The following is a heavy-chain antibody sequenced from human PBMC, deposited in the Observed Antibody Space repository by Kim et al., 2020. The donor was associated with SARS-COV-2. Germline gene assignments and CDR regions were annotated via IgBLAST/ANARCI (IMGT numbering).Heavy chain of an antibody. CDR3: ARQHIAVAGTNFDY. D-gene: IGHD6-19*01. J-gene: IGHJ4*02. V-gene: IGHV4-39*01. Sequence: TPSLKSRVTLSVDTAKNQFSLKLSSVTAADTAVYYCARQHIAVAGTNFDYWGQGTLVTVSS.